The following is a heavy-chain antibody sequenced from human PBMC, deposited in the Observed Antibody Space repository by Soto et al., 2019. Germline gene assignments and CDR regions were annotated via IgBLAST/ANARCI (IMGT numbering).Heavy chain of an antibody. V-gene: IGHV3-23*01. D-gene: IGHD3-22*01. CDR2: ISGSGGST. CDR1: GFTFSSYA. J-gene: IGHJ4*02. CDR3: AKDRDSSGYYAYFDY. Sequence: PGGSLRLSCAASGFTFSSYAMSWVRQAPGKGLEWVSLISGSGGSTYYADSVKGRFTISRDNSKNTLYLQMNSLRAEDTAVYYCAKDRDSSGYYAYFDYWGQGTLVTVSS.